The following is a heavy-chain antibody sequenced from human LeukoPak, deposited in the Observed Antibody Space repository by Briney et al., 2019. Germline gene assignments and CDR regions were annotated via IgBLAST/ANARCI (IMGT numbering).Heavy chain of an antibody. V-gene: IGHV3-64*01. CDR3: ARAYSWLGDLDY. CDR2: ISSNGGST. Sequence: PGGSLRLSCAASGFTFSSYAMHWVRQAPGKGLEYVSAISSNGGSTYYANSVKGRFTISRDNSKNTLYLQMGSLRAEDMAVYYCARAYSWLGDLDYWGQGTLVTVSS. D-gene: IGHD3-10*01. J-gene: IGHJ4*02. CDR1: GFTFSSYA.